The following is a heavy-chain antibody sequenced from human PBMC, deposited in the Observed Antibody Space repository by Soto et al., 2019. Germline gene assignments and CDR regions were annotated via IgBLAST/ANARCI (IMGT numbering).Heavy chain of an antibody. V-gene: IGHV3-30*18. CDR2: ISYDGSNK. CDR1: GFAFSSYG. Sequence: QVQLVESGGGVVQPGRSLRLSCAASGFAFSSYGMHWVRQAPGKGLEWVAVISYDGSNKYYADSVKGRFTISRDNSKNTVYLQMNSLRAEDTAVYFCAKDRWDRAHSSGYYFFDYWGQGTLVTVSS. J-gene: IGHJ4*02. CDR3: AKDRWDRAHSSGYYFFDY. D-gene: IGHD3-22*01.